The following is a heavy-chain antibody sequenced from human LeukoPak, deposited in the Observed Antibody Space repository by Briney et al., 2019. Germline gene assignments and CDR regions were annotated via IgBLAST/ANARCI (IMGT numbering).Heavy chain of an antibody. J-gene: IGHJ4*02. D-gene: IGHD3-16*02. CDR2: IWYDGSNK. CDR3: ARDNPDMITFGGVIVFGYLDY. Sequence: PGGSLRLSCAASGFTFSSYGMHWVRQAPGKGLEWVAVIWYDGSNKYYADSVKGRFTISRDNSKNTLYLQMNSLRAEDTAVYYCARDNPDMITFGGVIVFGYLDYWGQGALVTVSS. CDR1: GFTFSSYG. V-gene: IGHV3-33*01.